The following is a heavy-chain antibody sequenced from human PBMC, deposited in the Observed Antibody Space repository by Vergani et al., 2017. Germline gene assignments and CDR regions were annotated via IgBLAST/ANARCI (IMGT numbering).Heavy chain of an antibody. CDR1: GYTFTDHY. Sequence: EVQLVQSGAEVKKPGATMKIFCKVSGYTFTDHYMHWVKHATGKGLEWMGVVDPEDGETIYAAKFKGRVTIAADTSTDTAHLELSSLRSEDAAVYYCATPQTVTTGGMEVWGQGTTVIVSS. CDR3: ATPQTVTTGGMEV. D-gene: IGHD4-17*01. CDR2: VDPEDGET. J-gene: IGHJ6*02. V-gene: IGHV1-69-2*01.